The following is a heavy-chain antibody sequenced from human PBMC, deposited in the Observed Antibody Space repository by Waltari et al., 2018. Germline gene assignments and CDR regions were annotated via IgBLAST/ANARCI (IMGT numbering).Heavy chain of an antibody. V-gene: IGHV4-34*01. CDR3: ARGLESYNWFDP. J-gene: IGHJ5*02. D-gene: IGHD1-1*01. CDR2: IDQNGRT. Sequence: QVRLEKWGAGQLKSSESLSLTCAVYGGSLCGYRWNWIRQSPGKGLLWFGEIDQNGRTKYNPSLESRTIISLDTYKNQFSLTLSAVTAADTSLYYCARGLESYNWFDPWGQGTLVTVSS. CDR1: GGSLCGYR.